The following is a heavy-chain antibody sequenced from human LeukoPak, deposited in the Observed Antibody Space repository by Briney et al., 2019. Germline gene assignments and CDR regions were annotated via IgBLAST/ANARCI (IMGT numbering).Heavy chain of an antibody. CDR2: ISGSGGST. V-gene: IGHV3-23*01. D-gene: IGHD5-18*01. CDR3: AKVGYSYGYPPDY. CDR1: GLTSSSCG. Sequence: GGSLRLSCVASGLTSSSCGMTWVRQAPGKGLEWVSAISGSGGSTYYADSVKGRFTISRDNSKNTLYLQMNSLRAEDTAVYYCAKVGYSYGYPPDYWGQGTLVTVSS. J-gene: IGHJ4*02.